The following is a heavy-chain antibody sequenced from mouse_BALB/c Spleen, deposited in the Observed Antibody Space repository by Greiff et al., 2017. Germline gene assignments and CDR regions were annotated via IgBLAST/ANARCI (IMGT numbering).Heavy chain of an antibody. V-gene: IGHV1-67*01. J-gene: IGHJ4*01. CDR3: ARLVTTAKGAYAMDY. D-gene: IGHD1-2*01. CDR2: ISTYYGNT. Sequence: VKLVESGPELVRPGVSVKISCKGSGYTFTDYAMHWVKQSHAKSLEWIGVISTYYGNTNYNQKFKGKATMTVDKSSSTAYMELARLTSEDSAIYYCARLVTTAKGAYAMDYWGQGTSVTVSS. CDR1: GYTFTDYA.